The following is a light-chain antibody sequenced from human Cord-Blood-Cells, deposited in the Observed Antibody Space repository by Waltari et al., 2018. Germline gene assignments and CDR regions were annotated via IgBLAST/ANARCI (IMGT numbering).Light chain of an antibody. Sequence: DIVMTQSPDSLAVSLGERATINCKSSQSVLYSSNNKNYLAWYQQKPGQPPKLLIYWASTRESGVPDRFSVSGSGTDFTLTISSLQAEDVAVYYCHQYYSTPYTFGQETKLEIK. V-gene: IGKV4-1*01. CDR2: WAS. J-gene: IGKJ2*01. CDR1: QSVLYSSNNKNY. CDR3: HQYYSTPYT.